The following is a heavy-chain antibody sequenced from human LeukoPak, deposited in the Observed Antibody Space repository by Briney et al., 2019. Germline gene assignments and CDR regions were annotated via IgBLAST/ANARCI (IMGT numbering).Heavy chain of an antibody. Sequence: SQTLSLTCAISGDSVSSNSAAWNWIRQSPSRGLEWLGRTYYRSKWYNDYAVSVKSRITINPDASKNQFSLQLNSVTPEDTAVYYCARGGYSSSWSWFDPWGQGTLVTVSS. D-gene: IGHD6-13*01. V-gene: IGHV6-1*01. CDR2: TYYRSKWYN. J-gene: IGHJ5*02. CDR1: GDSVSSNSAA. CDR3: ARGGYSSSWSWFDP.